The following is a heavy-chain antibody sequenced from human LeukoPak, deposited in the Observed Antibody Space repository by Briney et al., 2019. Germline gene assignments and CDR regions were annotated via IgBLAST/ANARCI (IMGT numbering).Heavy chain of an antibody. CDR2: ISDSSSYT. CDR1: GFTFSDYY. V-gene: IGHV3-11*06. J-gene: IGHJ4*02. CDR3: ARDYNGGSDY. D-gene: IGHD6-19*01. Sequence: PGGSLRLSCAASGFTFSDYYMSWIRQAPGKGLEWVSYISDSSSYTNYADSVKGRFTISRDNAKNSLYPQMNSLRAEDTAVYYCARDYNGGSDYWGQGTLVTVSS.